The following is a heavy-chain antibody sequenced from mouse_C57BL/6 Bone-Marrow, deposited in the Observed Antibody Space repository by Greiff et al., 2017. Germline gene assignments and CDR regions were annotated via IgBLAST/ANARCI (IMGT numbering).Heavy chain of an antibody. D-gene: IGHD1-1*01. V-gene: IGHV1-15*01. J-gene: IGHJ1*03. CDR3: KRGGILITTVVANWYFDV. CDR2: IDPETGGT. CDR1: GYTFTDYE. Sequence: VQLQQSGAELVRPGASVTLSCKASGYTFTDYEMHWVKQTPVHGLEWIGAIDPETGGTAYNQKFKGKAILTADNSSSTAYMELRSLTSEDSAVYYCKRGGILITTVVANWYFDVWGTGTTVTVSS.